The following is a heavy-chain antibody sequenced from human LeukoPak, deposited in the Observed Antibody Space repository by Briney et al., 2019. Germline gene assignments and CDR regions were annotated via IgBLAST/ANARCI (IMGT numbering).Heavy chain of an antibody. Sequence: ASVKVSCKASGYTFTSYGISWVRQAPGQGLEWMGWINPNSGGTNYAQKFQGWVTMTRDTSISTAYMELSRLRSDDTAVYYCARAAAAGTSHDAFDIWGQGTMVTVSS. V-gene: IGHV1-2*04. CDR3: ARAAAAGTSHDAFDI. D-gene: IGHD6-13*01. J-gene: IGHJ3*02. CDR1: GYTFTSYG. CDR2: INPNSGGT.